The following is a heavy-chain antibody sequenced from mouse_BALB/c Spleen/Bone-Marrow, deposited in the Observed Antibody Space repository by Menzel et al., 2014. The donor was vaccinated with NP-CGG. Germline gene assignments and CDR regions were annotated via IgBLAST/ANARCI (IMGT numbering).Heavy chain of an antibody. Sequence: EVKLMESGGGLVQPGGSLKLSCAASGFDFSRYWMSWVRQAPGKGLEWIGEINPGSSTINYTPSLKDKFIISRDNAKSTLYLQMSKVRSEDTALYYCARPNGSPYAMDYRGQGTSVTVSS. CDR2: INPGSSTI. D-gene: IGHD2-2*01. J-gene: IGHJ4*01. CDR1: GFDFSRYW. CDR3: ARPNGSPYAMDY. V-gene: IGHV4-1*02.